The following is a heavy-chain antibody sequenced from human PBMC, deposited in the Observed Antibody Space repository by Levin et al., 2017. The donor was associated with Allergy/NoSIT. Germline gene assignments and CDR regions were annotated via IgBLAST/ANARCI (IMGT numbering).Heavy chain of an antibody. D-gene: IGHD3-3*01. CDR3: AKFSSVTYSLAFDY. V-gene: IGHV3-23*01. CDR1: GFTFSSFA. Sequence: LSLTCAASGFTFSSFAMSWVRQAPGKGLEWVSTISDSGGRTFYADSVEGRFTVSRDNSKSTLYLHMSSLGADDTAVYYCAKFSSVTYSLAFDYWGQGTLVTVSS. J-gene: IGHJ4*02. CDR2: ISDSGGRT.